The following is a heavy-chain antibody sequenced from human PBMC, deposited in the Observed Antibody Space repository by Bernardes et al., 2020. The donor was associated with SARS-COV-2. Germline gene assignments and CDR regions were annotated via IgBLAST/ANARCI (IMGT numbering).Heavy chain of an antibody. CDR1: GGGGISGSHY. Sequence: SETLSLTCTVSGGGGISGSHYWTWIRQPAGKGLEWIGRMDTGGAPDFAYNPSLKDRVTILLDRSNNRFSLQLASVTAADTAVYYCARTDSGSVHRLVLDIWGQGMKVTVSS. J-gene: IGHJ3*02. V-gene: IGHV4-61*02. CDR3: ARTDSGSVHRLVLDI. D-gene: IGHD1-26*01. CDR2: MDTGGAP.